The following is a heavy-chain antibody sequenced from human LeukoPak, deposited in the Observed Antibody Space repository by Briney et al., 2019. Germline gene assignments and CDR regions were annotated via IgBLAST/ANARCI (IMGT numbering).Heavy chain of an antibody. D-gene: IGHD3-16*01. CDR3: ARDKGEGIYYFYMDV. CDR2: TSQDVRNN. CDR1: GFSFSAYA. Sequence: GGSLRLSCVASGFSFSAYAMHWVRQAPGKGLDWVAITSQDVRNNFYADSVQGRFTISRDNFKNTVYLQMHRLRVEDTAVYFCARDKGEGIYYFYMDVWGKGTTVTVSS. J-gene: IGHJ6*03. V-gene: IGHV3-30-3*01.